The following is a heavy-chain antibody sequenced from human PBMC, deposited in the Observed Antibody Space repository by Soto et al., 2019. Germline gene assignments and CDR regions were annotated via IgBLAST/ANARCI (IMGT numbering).Heavy chain of an antibody. CDR2: ISAYNGNT. D-gene: IGHD2-2*01. CDR3: ATSIFLDCSSTSCYREYYFDY. Sequence: GASVKVSCKASGYTFTSYGISWVRQAPGQGLEWMGWISAYNGNTNYAQKLQGRVTMTTDTSTSTAYMELRSLRSDDTAVYYCATSIFLDCSSTSCYREYYFDYWGQGTLVTVSS. V-gene: IGHV1-18*01. J-gene: IGHJ4*02. CDR1: GYTFTSYG.